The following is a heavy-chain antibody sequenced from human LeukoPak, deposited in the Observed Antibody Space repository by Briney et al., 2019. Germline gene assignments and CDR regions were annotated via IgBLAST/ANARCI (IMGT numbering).Heavy chain of an antibody. V-gene: IGHV3-30-3*01. D-gene: IGHD4-11*01. J-gene: IGHJ6*02. CDR1: GYTFSSYA. CDR2: ISYDGSNK. CDR3: AREDSNSPRTNYYYYGVDV. Sequence: SCKASGYTFSSYAMHWVRQAPGKGLEWVAVISYDGSNKYYADSVKGRFTISRDNSKNTLYLQMNSLRAEDTAVYYCAREDSNSPRTNYYYYGVDVWGQGTTVTVSS.